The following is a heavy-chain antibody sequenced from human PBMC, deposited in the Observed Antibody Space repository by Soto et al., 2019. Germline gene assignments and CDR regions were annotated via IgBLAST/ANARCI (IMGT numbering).Heavy chain of an antibody. CDR1: GYSFISYW. Sequence: PGESLKISCKTSGYSFISYWVAWVRQLPGKGLEWMGTFYPGDSTSTYSPSFQGQVTISVDKSISTAYLQLSRLKASDTAMYYCARIIGYCRNNDCSWTFDIWGQGTMVTVS. V-gene: IGHV5-51*01. D-gene: IGHD2-15*01. CDR3: ARIIGYCRNNDCSWTFDI. J-gene: IGHJ3*02. CDR2: FYPGDSTS.